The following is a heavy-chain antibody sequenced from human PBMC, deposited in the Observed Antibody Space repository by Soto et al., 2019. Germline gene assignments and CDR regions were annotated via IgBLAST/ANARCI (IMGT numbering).Heavy chain of an antibody. V-gene: IGHV4-39*01. Sequence: PSETLSLTCTVSGVSISSSSYYWGWIRQPPGKGLEWIGSIYYSGSTYYNPSLKSRVTISVDTSKNQFSLKLSSVTAADTAVYYCARVPRSYYGSETNWFDPWGQGTLVT. CDR1: GVSISSSSYY. D-gene: IGHD3-10*01. CDR2: IYYSGST. J-gene: IGHJ5*02. CDR3: ARVPRSYYGSETNWFDP.